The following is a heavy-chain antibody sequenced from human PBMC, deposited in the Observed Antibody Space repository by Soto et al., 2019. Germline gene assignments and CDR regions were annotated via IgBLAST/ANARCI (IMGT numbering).Heavy chain of an antibody. J-gene: IGHJ4*02. CDR3: AKELGGYNLFDS. CDR1: GFPFSGYA. CDR2: ISGSGGSR. D-gene: IGHD5-12*01. Sequence: PGGSLRLSCAASGFPFSGYAMSWVRQAPGKGLEWVSHISGSGGSRYYAESVKGRFTISRDNSKNTLYLQMSSLRGEETAIYFCAKELGGYNLFDSWGLGTLVTVSS. V-gene: IGHV3-23*01.